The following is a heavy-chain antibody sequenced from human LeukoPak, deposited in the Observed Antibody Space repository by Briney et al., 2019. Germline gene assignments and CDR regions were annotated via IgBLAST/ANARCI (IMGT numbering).Heavy chain of an antibody. CDR2: INHSGST. Sequence: SETLSLTCAVYGGSFSGYYWSWIRQPPGKGLEWIGEINHSGSTNYNRSLKSRVTISVDTSKNQFSLKLSSVTAADTAVYYCARGHYGVLFDPWGQGTLVTVSS. CDR1: GGSFSGYY. J-gene: IGHJ5*02. CDR3: ARGHYGVLFDP. V-gene: IGHV4-34*01. D-gene: IGHD4-17*01.